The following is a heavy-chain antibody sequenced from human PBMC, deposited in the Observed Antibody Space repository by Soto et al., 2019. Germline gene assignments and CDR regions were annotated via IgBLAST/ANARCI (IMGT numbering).Heavy chain of an antibody. V-gene: IGHV4-34*01. CDR3: ARVPDIVVVPAAMGIDY. D-gene: IGHD2-2*01. CDR1: GGSFSGYY. Sequence: SETLSLTCAVYGGSFSGYYWSWIRQPPGKGLEWIGEINHSGSTNYNPSLKSRVTISVDTSKNQFSLKLSSVTAADTAVYYCARVPDIVVVPAAMGIDYWGQGTLVTVSS. CDR2: INHSGST. J-gene: IGHJ4*02.